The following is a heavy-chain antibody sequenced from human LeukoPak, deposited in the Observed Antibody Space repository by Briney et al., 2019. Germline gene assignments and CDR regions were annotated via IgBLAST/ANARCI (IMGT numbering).Heavy chain of an antibody. CDR2: ISVSGENT. V-gene: IGHV3-23*01. CDR3: AKYGSGTYYNGLH. Sequence: RPGGSLRLSCAVSGFTFSSYAMTWVRQAPGKGLQWVSTISVSGENTYYADSVKGRFTISRDISKSTLYLQMNSLRDEDTALYYCAKYGSGTYYNGLHWGQGTLVTVSS. J-gene: IGHJ4*02. CDR1: GFTFSSYA. D-gene: IGHD3-10*01.